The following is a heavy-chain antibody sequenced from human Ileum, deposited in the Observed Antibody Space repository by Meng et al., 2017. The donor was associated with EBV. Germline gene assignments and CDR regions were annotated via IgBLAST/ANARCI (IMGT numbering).Heavy chain of an antibody. V-gene: IGHV4-4*02. CDR2: IDHSGAT. D-gene: IGHD2-21*02. CDR1: GGSVNGHPW. Sequence: GLAPVSGHGPGQPLGPAYLPGPVSGGSVNGHPWWSWVRQPPGEGLEWIGQIDHSGATNYNPSLKSRVTISVDTSENQFSLELNSVTAADTAVYYCARIPYGDIYSAYFDYWSPGTLVTVSS. J-gene: IGHJ4*02. CDR3: ARIPYGDIYSAYFDY.